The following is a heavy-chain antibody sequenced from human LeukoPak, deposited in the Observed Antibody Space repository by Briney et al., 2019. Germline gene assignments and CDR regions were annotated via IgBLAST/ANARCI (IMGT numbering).Heavy chain of an antibody. D-gene: IGHD6-19*01. CDR2: VYHSGST. CDR3: ARLAIAVTPYYFDF. J-gene: IGHJ4*02. CDR1: GGSISSSNW. V-gene: IGHV4-4*02. Sequence: SGTLSLTCTVSGGSISSSNWWSWVRQPPGKGLEWIGEVYHSGSTDYNASLESRVTISIDKSKNQFYLKLSSVTAADTAVYYCARLAIAVTPYYFDFWGQGTLVTVSS.